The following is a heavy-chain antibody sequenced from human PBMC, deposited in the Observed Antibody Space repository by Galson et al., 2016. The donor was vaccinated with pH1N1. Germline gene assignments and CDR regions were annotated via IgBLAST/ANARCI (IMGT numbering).Heavy chain of an antibody. CDR2: IDPSDGTT. Sequence: SVKVSCKAAGYSVTRYYMHWVRQAPGQGLEWMGIIDPSDGTTTYSQKFQGRIILTRDTSTNSVYMELNNLRPGDSATYFCARRYYFDYWGQGTLVTVSS. CDR1: GYSVTRYY. V-gene: IGHV1-46*01. J-gene: IGHJ4*02. CDR3: ARRYYFDY.